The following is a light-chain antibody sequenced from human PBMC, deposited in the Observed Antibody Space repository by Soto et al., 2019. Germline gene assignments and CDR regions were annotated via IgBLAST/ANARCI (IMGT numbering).Light chain of an antibody. J-gene: IGKJ1*01. Sequence: IVMTQSPATLSVSPGERATLSCRASQSVSSNLAWYQQKPGQAPRLLIHGASTRATGFPARFSGSGSGTDFTLTISRLEPEDFAVYYCQQYGSSRQTFGQGTKVDIK. V-gene: IGKV3-15*01. CDR1: QSVSSN. CDR3: QQYGSSRQT. CDR2: GAS.